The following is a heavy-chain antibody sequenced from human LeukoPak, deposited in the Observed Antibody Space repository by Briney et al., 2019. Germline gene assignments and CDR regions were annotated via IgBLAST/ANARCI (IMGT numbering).Heavy chain of an antibody. J-gene: IGHJ4*02. CDR1: GGSISSYY. V-gene: IGHV4-59*01. D-gene: IGHD5-24*01. Sequence: PSETLSLTCTVSGGSISSYYWSWIRQPPGKGLEWIGYIYYSGSTNYNPSLKSRVTISVDTSKNQFSLKLSSVTAADTAVYYCARYQRWLQSVDYWGQGTLVTVSS. CDR3: ARYQRWLQSVDY. CDR2: IYYSGST.